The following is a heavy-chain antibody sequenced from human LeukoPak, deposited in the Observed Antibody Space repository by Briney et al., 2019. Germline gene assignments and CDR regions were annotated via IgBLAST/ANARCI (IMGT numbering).Heavy chain of an antibody. J-gene: IGHJ4*02. D-gene: IGHD5-12*01. CDR3: AKNRWGSVATPDS. CDR2: ISGDGRTI. Sequence: GGSLRLSCAASGFTVSNYWMSWVRQAPGKGLVWISRISGDGRTISYADSVKGRFTISRDNAKNTVSLQMNSLRTEDTALYYCAKNRWGSVATPDSWGQGTLVTVSS. V-gene: IGHV3-74*01. CDR1: GFTVSNYW.